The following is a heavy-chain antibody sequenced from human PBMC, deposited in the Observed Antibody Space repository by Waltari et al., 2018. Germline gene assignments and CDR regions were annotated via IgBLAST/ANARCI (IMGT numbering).Heavy chain of an antibody. V-gene: IGHV1-2*06. Sequence: QGQLEQSGAEVKKPGASVKVSCKALGYTLTKYFIHWVRQAPGQGLEWMGRVNCSSGGINYAPKFKGRVSMTRDTSINTAYMELSGLTTNDTAVYYCSNPDGFWGQGTMVTVSS. CDR2: VNCSSGGI. J-gene: IGHJ4*03. CDR1: GYTLTKYF. D-gene: IGHD4-17*01. CDR3: SNPDGF.